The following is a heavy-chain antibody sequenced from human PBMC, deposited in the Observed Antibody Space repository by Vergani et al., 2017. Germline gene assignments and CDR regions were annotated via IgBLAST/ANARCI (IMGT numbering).Heavy chain of an antibody. D-gene: IGHD6-19*01. V-gene: IGHV3-30-3*01. J-gene: IGHJ6*03. CDR2: ISYDGSKK. CDR3: ARDSSSGGDYYMDV. Sequence: QVQLVESGGGVVQPGRSLRLLCAASGFTFSSYAMHWVRQAPGKGLEWVAVISYDGSKKYYADSVKGRFTISRDNSKNTLYLQMNSLRAEDTAVYYCARDSSSGGDYYMDVWGKGTTVTVSS. CDR1: GFTFSSYA.